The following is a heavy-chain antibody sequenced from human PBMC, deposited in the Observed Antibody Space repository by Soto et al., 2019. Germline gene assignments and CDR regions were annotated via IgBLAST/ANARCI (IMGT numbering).Heavy chain of an antibody. V-gene: IGHV4-30-2*01. J-gene: IGHJ5*02. Sequence: SETLSLTCAVSGGSISSGGYSWSWIRQPPGKGLEWIGYIYHSGSTYYNPSLKSRVTISVDRSKNQFSLKLRSVTAADTAVYYCARGGSSWTGNWFDPWGQGTLVTVSS. D-gene: IGHD6-13*01. CDR1: GGSISSGGYS. CDR2: IYHSGST. CDR3: ARGGSSWTGNWFDP.